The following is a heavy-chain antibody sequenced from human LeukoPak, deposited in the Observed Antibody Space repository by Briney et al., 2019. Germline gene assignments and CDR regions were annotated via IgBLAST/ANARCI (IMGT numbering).Heavy chain of an antibody. D-gene: IGHD6-13*01. V-gene: IGHV4-34*01. J-gene: IGHJ5*02. Sequence: TSETLSLTCAVYGGSFSGYYWRWIRQTPGKGLEWIGEINHSGSTNYNPSLKSRVTMSVDTSKNQFSLKLSSATAADTAVYYCAKGDPFRAGWFDPWGQGSLVTVSS. CDR3: AKGDPFRAGWFDP. CDR2: INHSGST. CDR1: GGSFSGYY.